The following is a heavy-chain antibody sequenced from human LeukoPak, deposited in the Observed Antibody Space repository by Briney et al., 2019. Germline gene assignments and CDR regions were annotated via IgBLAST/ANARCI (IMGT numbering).Heavy chain of an antibody. V-gene: IGHV4-61*01. J-gene: IGHJ4*02. D-gene: IGHD6-13*01. Sequence: PSETLSLTCTVSGGSVSSGSYFWSWIPQPPGKGLEWIGFIYYNGNTNSSPSLKSRVTISVDTSKSQFSLKLTSVTAADTAVYYCARGYRSSWYQVDYWGQGTLVTVSS. CDR3: ARGYRSSWYQVDY. CDR2: IYYNGNT. CDR1: GGSVSSGSYF.